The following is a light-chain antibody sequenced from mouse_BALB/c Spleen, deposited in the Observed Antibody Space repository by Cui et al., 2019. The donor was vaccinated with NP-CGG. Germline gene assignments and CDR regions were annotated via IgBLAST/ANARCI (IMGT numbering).Light chain of an antibody. CDR1: TGAVTTSNY. J-gene: IGLJ1*01. V-gene: IGLV1*01. CDR2: STN. Sequence: QAVVTQASALTTSPGETVTLTCRSSTGAVTTSNYASWVQEKPNHLFTSLIGSTNNRAPGVPARFSGSLIGDKAALTITGAQTDDEAIYFCALWYSNHWVFGGGTKLTVL. CDR3: ALWYSNHWV.